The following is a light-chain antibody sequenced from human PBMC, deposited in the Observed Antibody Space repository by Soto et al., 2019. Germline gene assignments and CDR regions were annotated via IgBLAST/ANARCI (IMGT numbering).Light chain of an antibody. CDR2: GAS. J-gene: IGKJ4*01. CDR3: QQYGSSPT. V-gene: IGKV3-20*01. Sequence: EIVLSQSPGTLSLSPGERATLSCRASQSISSSYLGLYQQKPGQGPRLLIYGASSRATGIPDRFSGSGSGTDFTLRISRLEPEDSAVYYCQQYGSSPTFGGGTKVDIK. CDR1: QSISSSY.